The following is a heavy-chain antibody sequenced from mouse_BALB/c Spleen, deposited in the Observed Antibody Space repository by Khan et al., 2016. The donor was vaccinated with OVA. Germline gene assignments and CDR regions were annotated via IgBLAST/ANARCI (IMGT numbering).Heavy chain of an antibody. Sequence: VQLQQSGAELARPGASVKMSCKASGYTFTSYTIHWIKLRPGQGLEWIGYINPSNGYTNYNQKFRDKATLTADKSSTTAYMQLSSLTSDDSAVFNGVRDEAYQWNDGGVAYWGQGTLVTVSA. D-gene: IGHD1-2*01. J-gene: IGHJ3*01. CDR1: GYTFTSYT. CDR2: INPSNGYT. V-gene: IGHV1-4*01. CDR3: VRDEAYQWNDGGVAY.